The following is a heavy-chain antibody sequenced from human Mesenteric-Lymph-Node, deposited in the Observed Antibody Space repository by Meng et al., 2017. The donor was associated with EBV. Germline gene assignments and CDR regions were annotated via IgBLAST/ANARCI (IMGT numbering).Heavy chain of an antibody. V-gene: IGHV6-1*01. Sequence: VPLKQSGSGLVMPSQTPSITVAISGDSVSSNSVGWAWIRQAPSRGLEWLGRTYYRSKWYNDYALSVESRITMNPDTSKNQFSLQLNSATPDDTDLYYCARAVAGKGTYDSWGQGTLVTVSS. D-gene: IGHD6-19*01. CDR1: GDSVSSNSVG. J-gene: IGHJ4*02. CDR2: TYYRSKWYN. CDR3: ARAVAGKGTYDS.